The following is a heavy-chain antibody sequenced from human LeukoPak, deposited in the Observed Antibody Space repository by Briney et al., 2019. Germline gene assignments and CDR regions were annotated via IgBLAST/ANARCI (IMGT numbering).Heavy chain of an antibody. Sequence: SVKVSCKASGATFSSYAIGWVRQAPGQGLEWMGGIIPIFGTANYAQKFQGRVTITADESTSTAYMELSSLRSEDTAVYYCARCPYYYCSGSKTPQYYFDYWGKGTLVTVSS. D-gene: IGHD3-10*01. CDR3: ARCPYYYCSGSKTPQYYFDY. V-gene: IGHV1-69*13. CDR2: IIPIFGTA. CDR1: GATFSSYA. J-gene: IGHJ4*02.